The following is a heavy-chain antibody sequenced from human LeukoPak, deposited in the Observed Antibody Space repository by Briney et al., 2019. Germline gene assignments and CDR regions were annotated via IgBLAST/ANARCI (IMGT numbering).Heavy chain of an antibody. J-gene: IGHJ6*03. Sequence: SETLSLTCTVSGGSISSSSYYWGWIRQPPGKGLEWIGSIYYSGSTYYNPSLKSRVTISVDTSENQFSLKLSSVTAADTAVYYCTTYYYYYYMDVWGKGTTVTVSS. CDR1: GGSISSSSYY. D-gene: IGHD1-26*01. V-gene: IGHV4-39*01. CDR3: TTYYYYYYMDV. CDR2: IYYSGST.